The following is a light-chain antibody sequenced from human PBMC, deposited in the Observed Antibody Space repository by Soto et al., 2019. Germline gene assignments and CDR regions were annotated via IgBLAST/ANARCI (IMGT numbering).Light chain of an antibody. CDR3: QQYGSLIT. CDR1: QSVSSSY. V-gene: IGKV3-20*01. Sequence: EIVLTQSPGTLSLSPRERVTLSCRASQSVSSSYLAWYQRKPGKAPRLLIHGASTRAAGISDRFSGSGSGTDFTLAISRLEPEDVAVYYCQQYGSLITFGGGTKVDIK. J-gene: IGKJ4*01. CDR2: GAS.